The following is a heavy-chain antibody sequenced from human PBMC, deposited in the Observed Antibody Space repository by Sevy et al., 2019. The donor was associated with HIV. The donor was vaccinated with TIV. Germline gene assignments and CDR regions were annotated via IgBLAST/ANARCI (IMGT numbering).Heavy chain of an antibody. J-gene: IGHJ4*02. CDR2: ISHDGTNT. CDR1: RFAFSSYA. CDR3: AVGEGFFLY. V-gene: IGHV3-30*14. D-gene: IGHD1-26*01. Sequence: GGSLRLSCAASRFAFSSYAVHWVRQAPGKGLEWVAFISHDGTNTDCAASVKGRFTISRDNSRNTLHLDISSLRVEDTAVYYCAVGEGFFLYWGQGTLVTVSS.